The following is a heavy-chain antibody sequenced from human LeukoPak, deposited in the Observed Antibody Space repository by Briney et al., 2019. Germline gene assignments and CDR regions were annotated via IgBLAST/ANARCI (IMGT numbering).Heavy chain of an antibody. Sequence: GGSLRLSCAASGFTFSSYAMTWFRQAPGRGLEWVSSISGSGSNTYYADSVKGRFTVSRDTSKNSLYLQMNSLRAEDTAIYYCAKEHDFWSGYSTYYFDYWGQGTLVTVSS. J-gene: IGHJ4*02. V-gene: IGHV3-23*01. CDR1: GFTFSSYA. CDR3: AKEHDFWSGYSTYYFDY. CDR2: ISGSGSNT. D-gene: IGHD3-3*01.